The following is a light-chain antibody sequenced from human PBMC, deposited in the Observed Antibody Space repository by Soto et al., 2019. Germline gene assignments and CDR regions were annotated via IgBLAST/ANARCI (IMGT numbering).Light chain of an antibody. CDR3: HQYNSLPLT. V-gene: IGKV1-16*02. CDR2: SAS. J-gene: IGKJ4*01. CDR1: QGISNY. Sequence: DLQRTQSPSSLSASVGDRVTITCRASQGISNYLGWFQQKPGQAPKSLIYSASSLQSGVPSKFSGSGSGTDSTLTISSLQPEDSATYYCHQYNSLPLTFGGGTKVEI.